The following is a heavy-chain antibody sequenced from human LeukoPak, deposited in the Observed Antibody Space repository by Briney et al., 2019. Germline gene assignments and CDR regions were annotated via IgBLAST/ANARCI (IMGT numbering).Heavy chain of an antibody. Sequence: ASVKVSCTASGYTFTSYAMHWVRQAPGQRLEWMGWINAGNGNTKYSQKFQGRVTITRDTSASTAYMELSSLRSEDTAVYYCARDSYYYDSSGYYYVRNWFDPWGQGTLVTVSS. D-gene: IGHD3-22*01. CDR2: INAGNGNT. J-gene: IGHJ5*02. CDR1: GYTFTSYA. V-gene: IGHV1-3*01. CDR3: ARDSYYYDSSGYYYVRNWFDP.